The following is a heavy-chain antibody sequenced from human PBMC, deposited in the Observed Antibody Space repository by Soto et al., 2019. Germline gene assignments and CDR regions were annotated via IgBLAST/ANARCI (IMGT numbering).Heavy chain of an antibody. J-gene: IGHJ3*02. V-gene: IGHV4-59*08. CDR1: GGSISSYY. CDR3: ARHDGRDAFDI. Sequence: SETLSLTCTVSGGSISSYYWSWIRQPPGKGLEWIGYIYYSGSTNYNPSLKSRVTISVDTSKNQFSLKLSSVTAADTAVYYCARHDGRDAFDIWGQGTMVTVSS. CDR2: IYYSGST.